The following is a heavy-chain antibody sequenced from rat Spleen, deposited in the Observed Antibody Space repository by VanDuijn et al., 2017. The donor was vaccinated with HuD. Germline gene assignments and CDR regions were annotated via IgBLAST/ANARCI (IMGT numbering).Heavy chain of an antibody. CDR3: TGSNPNWFAY. J-gene: IGHJ3*01. D-gene: IGHD3-4*01. Sequence: EVQLVESGGGLVQPGRSLKLSCAASGFTFSNYGLHWIRQAPTKGLEWVESLSPDGRNTYYPDKVKGRFVISKDNAKNTGYLQMTNLKSEDTAMYYCTGSNPNWFAYWGQGTLVTVSS. V-gene: IGHV5S13*01. CDR2: LSPDGRNT. CDR1: GFTFSNYG.